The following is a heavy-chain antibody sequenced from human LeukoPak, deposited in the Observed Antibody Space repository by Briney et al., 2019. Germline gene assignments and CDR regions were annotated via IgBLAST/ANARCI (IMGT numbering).Heavy chain of an antibody. V-gene: IGHV3-23*01. D-gene: IGHD5-12*01. CDR1: GFTLSSYA. CDR2: ISGSGGST. CDR3: AKVGVDSDYYYGMDV. Sequence: RGSLRLACAASGFTLSSYAMGSVRQAPGKGLEWVSAISGSGGSTYYADSVKGRFTICRDNSKNTLYLQMNSLRAEDTAVYYCAKVGVDSDYYYGMDVWGQGTTVTVSS. J-gene: IGHJ6*01.